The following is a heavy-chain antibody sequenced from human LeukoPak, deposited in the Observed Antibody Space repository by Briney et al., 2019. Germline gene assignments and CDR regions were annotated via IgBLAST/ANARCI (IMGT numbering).Heavy chain of an antibody. V-gene: IGHV4-31*03. CDR2: IYYSGST. CDR3: ARDSYYNGSGSYYAHWFYP. CDR1: AGSISSGGYY. Sequence: SETLSLTCTVYAGSISSGGYYWSWIRQHPGKGLEWIAYIYYSGSTYYNQSLKSRVTISVDTSKNQFPLKLRSVSAADTAVYYCARDSYYNGSGSYYAHWFYPWGEGTLVTVSS. J-gene: IGHJ5*02. D-gene: IGHD3-10*01.